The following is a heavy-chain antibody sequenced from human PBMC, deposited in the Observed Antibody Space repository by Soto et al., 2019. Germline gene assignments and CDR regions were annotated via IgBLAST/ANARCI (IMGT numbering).Heavy chain of an antibody. D-gene: IGHD2-2*01. CDR3: ARGGYCSSTSCYANDAFEI. Sequence: EVQLVESGGGLVPPGGSLRLSCAASGFTFSSYWMHWVRQAPGKGLVWVSRFNGDGSSTSYADAVKGRFTSSRDNAKNTLYLQMNSLRAEDTAVYYCARGGYCSSTSCYANDAFEIWGQGTMVTVSS. CDR2: FNGDGSST. J-gene: IGHJ3*02. V-gene: IGHV3-74*01. CDR1: GFTFSSYW.